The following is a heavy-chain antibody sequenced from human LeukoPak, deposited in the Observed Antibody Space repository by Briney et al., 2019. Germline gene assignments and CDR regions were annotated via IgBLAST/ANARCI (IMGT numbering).Heavy chain of an antibody. V-gene: IGHV3-30-3*01. Sequence: GGSLRLSCAASGFTFSSYAMHWVRQAPGKGLEWVAVISYDGSNKYYADSVKGRFTISRDNSKNTLYLQMNSLRAEDTAVYYCAKATSGYDYNYFDYWGQGTLVTVSS. J-gene: IGHJ4*02. CDR1: GFTFSSYA. CDR3: AKATSGYDYNYFDY. CDR2: ISYDGSNK. D-gene: IGHD5-12*01.